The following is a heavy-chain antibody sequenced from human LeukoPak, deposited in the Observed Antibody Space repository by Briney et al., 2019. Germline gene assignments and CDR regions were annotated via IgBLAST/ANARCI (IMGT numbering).Heavy chain of an antibody. J-gene: IGHJ4*02. CDR3: AKHLSTGGLADS. CDR1: GFTFKIYG. Sequence: TGGSLRLSCVASGFTFKIYGMSWVRQAPGKGLEWVSSVGGGNDIHYADSVKGRFTGSRDDAKNAVYLQMNGLRAEDTAVYYCAKHLSTGGLADSWGQGTLVTVSS. V-gene: IGHV3-23*01. D-gene: IGHD3-10*02. CDR2: VGGGNDI.